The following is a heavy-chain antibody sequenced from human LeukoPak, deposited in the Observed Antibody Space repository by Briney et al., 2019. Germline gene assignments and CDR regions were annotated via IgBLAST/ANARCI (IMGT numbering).Heavy chain of an antibody. Sequence: PGRSLRLSCAASGFTFSSYAMHWVRQAPGKGLEWVAVISYDGSNKYYADSVKGRFTISRDNSKNTLYLQMNSLRAEDTAVYYCARRGVGATSGYFDYWGQGTLVTVSS. CDR3: ARRGVGATSGYFDY. D-gene: IGHD1-26*01. V-gene: IGHV3-30-3*01. CDR2: ISYDGSNK. CDR1: GFTFSSYA. J-gene: IGHJ4*02.